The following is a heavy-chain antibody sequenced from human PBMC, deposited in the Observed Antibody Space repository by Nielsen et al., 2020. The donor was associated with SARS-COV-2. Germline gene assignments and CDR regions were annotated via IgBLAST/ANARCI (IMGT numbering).Heavy chain of an antibody. J-gene: IGHJ3*01. V-gene: IGHV3-23*01. CDR3: ARDQSRLSYDDPFDV. CDR1: GFTFSFYA. CDR2: MSHKDETT. Sequence: GGSLRLSCAASGFTFSFYAMSWVRQAPGKGLEWVSGMSHKDETTYYAESVKGRFTISRDNSKSTLYLQMNSLRVEDTAMYFCARDQSRLSYDDPFDVWGQGTLVTVSS. D-gene: IGHD3-16*01.